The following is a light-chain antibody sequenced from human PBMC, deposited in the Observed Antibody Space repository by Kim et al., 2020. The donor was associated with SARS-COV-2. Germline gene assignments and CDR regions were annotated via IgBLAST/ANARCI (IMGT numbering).Light chain of an antibody. V-gene: IGLV1-40*01. CDR2: ANS. CDR1: SSNIGAGYD. J-gene: IGLJ2*01. CDR3: HSYDSSLSGVL. Sequence: QSVLTQPPSVSGAPGQRVTISCTGSSSNIGAGYDVHWYQQLPGTAPKLLIYANSNRPSGVPDRFSGSKSGTSASLAITGLQAEDEADYYCHSYDSSLSGVLFGGGTQLTVL.